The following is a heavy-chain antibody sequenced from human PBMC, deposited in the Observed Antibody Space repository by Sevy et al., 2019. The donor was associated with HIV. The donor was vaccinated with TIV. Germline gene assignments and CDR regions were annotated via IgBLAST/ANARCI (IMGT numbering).Heavy chain of an antibody. J-gene: IGHJ3*02. V-gene: IGHV3-7*01. D-gene: IGHD2-21*02. CDR2: IKQGGSEK. CDR3: ARGGDDGAFDI. Sequence: GGSLRLSCAASGFTFSSYWMSWVRQAPGKGLEWVANIKQGGSEKYYVDSVKGRFTISRDHAKNSLYLQMNSLRAEDTAVYYCARGGDDGAFDIWGQGTMVTVSS. CDR1: GFTFSSYW.